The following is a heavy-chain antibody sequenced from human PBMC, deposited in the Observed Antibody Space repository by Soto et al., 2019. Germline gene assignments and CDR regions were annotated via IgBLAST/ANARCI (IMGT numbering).Heavy chain of an antibody. J-gene: IGHJ6*02. CDR3: AREGGSGSYRYYGMDV. Sequence: QVPLVQSGAEVKKPGSSVKVSCKASGGTFSSYAISWVRQAPGQGLEWMGGIIPISGTANYAQKFQGRVTITAEESTSTVYMELSRLRSEDTAVYYCAREGGSGSYRYYGMDVWGQGTTVTVSS. CDR1: GGTFSSYA. V-gene: IGHV1-69*12. D-gene: IGHD3-10*01. CDR2: IIPISGTA.